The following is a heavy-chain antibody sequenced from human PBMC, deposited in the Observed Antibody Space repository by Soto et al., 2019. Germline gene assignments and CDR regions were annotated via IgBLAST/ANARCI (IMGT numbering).Heavy chain of an antibody. CDR2: FDPDDGET. D-gene: IGHD6-13*01. CDR1: GHTLTDLS. J-gene: IGHJ6*02. CDR3: ATAAAWVHIFYQRVAV. V-gene: IGHV1-24*01. Sequence: QVQLVQSGAEVKKTGASVKVSCKVSGHTLTDLSMHWVRQTPGKGPEWMGGFDPDDGETIYAQKFQGRVIMTEDTSTATAYMELSRLRAEAAAFYYSATAAAWVHIFYQRVAVWGQGTTVTVSS.